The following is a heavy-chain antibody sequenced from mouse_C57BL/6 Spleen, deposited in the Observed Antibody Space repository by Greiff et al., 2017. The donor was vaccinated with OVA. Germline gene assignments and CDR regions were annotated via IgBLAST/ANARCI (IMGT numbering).Heavy chain of an antibody. Sequence: QVQLQQSGAELARPGASVKLSCKASGYTFTSYGISWVKQRTGQGLEWIGEIYPRSGNTYYNEKFKGKATLTADQSSSTAYMELRSLTSEHSAVYFCASSGDYDDLYAMDYWGQGTSVTVSS. V-gene: IGHV1-81*01. CDR1: GYTFTSYG. D-gene: IGHD2-4*01. J-gene: IGHJ4*01. CDR3: ASSGDYDDLYAMDY. CDR2: IYPRSGNT.